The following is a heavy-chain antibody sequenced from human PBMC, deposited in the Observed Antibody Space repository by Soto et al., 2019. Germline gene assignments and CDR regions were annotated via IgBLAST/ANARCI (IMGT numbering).Heavy chain of an antibody. CDR3: ARERMVRGVIYYGMDV. CDR1: GFTFSSYA. V-gene: IGHV3-30-3*01. D-gene: IGHD3-10*01. J-gene: IGHJ6*02. CDR2: ISYDGSNK. Sequence: GGSLRLSCAASGFTFSSYAMHWVRQAPGKGLEWVAVISYDGSNKYYADSVKGRFTISRDNSKNTLYLQMNSLRAEDTAVYYCARERMVRGVIYYGMDVWGQGTTVTVSS.